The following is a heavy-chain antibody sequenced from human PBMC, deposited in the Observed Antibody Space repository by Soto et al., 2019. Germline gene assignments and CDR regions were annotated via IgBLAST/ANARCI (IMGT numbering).Heavy chain of an antibody. J-gene: IGHJ4*02. V-gene: IGHV3-11*05. Sequence: QVQLVESGGAWSNPGGPLGLPGPASEFPLIDYSMTWSRRPQGKGLEWVSSISSSSSYTNYADSVKGRFTISRDNAKNSLYLQMNSLRAEDTAVYYCARDHHRYSGYDYVDYWGQGTLVTVSS. CDR3: ARDHHRYSGYDYVDY. D-gene: IGHD5-12*01. CDR1: EFPLIDYS. CDR2: ISSSSSYT.